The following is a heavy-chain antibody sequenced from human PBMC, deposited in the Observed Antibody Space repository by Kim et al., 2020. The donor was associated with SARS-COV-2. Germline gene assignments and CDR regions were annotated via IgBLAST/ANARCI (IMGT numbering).Heavy chain of an antibody. Sequence: SETLSLTCSVSGGSIRSGGMFWTWIRQHPAKGLEWIGYISYSGNPHYSPSLRSRVSISLQTSENQFSLELTSVTAADTAVYYCARGQPLDYWGQGILVTVSS. CDR1: GGSIRSGGMF. V-gene: IGHV4-31*03. CDR3: ARGQPLDY. CDR2: ISYSGNP. J-gene: IGHJ4*02. D-gene: IGHD2-2*01.